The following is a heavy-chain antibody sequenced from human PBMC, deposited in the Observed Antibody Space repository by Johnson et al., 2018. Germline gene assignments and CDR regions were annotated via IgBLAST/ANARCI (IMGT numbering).Heavy chain of an antibody. CDR3: GRGPRNYAYKYYYYMDV. CDR2: ISDSGST. V-gene: IGHV4-34*01. Sequence: QVQLQQWGAGLLKPSETLSLTCAVYRGSFSGYYWTWVRQPPGEGLEWIGEISDSGSTNYNPSLKSRVTISVDTSKNQFSLKLSSVTAADTAGYYCGRGPRNYAYKYYYYMDVWGKGTTVTVSS. CDR1: RGSFSGYY. D-gene: IGHD4-11*01. J-gene: IGHJ6*03.